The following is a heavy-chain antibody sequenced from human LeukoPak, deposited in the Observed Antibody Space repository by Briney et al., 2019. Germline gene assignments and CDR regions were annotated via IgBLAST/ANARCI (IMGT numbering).Heavy chain of an antibody. Sequence: SETLSLTCTVSGDSISTYYWSWIRQPPGKGLEWIGYIRYSGSANYNPSLRSRVTISIDTSKNQFSLKLSSVTAADTAVYYCARGKNYYGSGSYYNAKPRPLNWFDPWGQGTLVTVSS. CDR3: ARGKNYYGSGSYYNAKPRPLNWFDP. J-gene: IGHJ5*02. CDR1: GDSISTYY. V-gene: IGHV4-59*12. D-gene: IGHD3-10*01. CDR2: IRYSGSA.